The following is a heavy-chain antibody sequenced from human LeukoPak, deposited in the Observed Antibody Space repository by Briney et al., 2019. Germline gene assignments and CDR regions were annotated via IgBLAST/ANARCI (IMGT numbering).Heavy chain of an antibody. Sequence: GGSLRLSCAASGFTFSSYGMHWVRQAPGKGLEWVAFIRYDGSNKYYADSVKGRFTISRDNSKNTLYLQMNSLRAEDTAVYYCARATQNYYYYYMDVWGKGTTVTVSS. CDR3: ARATQNYYYYYMDV. V-gene: IGHV3-30*02. J-gene: IGHJ6*03. CDR2: IRYDGSNK. CDR1: GFTFSSYG.